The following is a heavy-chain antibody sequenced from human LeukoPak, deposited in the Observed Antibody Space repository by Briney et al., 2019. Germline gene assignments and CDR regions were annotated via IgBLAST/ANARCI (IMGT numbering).Heavy chain of an antibody. D-gene: IGHD2-15*01. CDR3: ARVSLCSGGSCSAQYYSDY. J-gene: IGHJ4*02. CDR1: GGSISSYY. CDR2: IYYSGST. Sequence: PSETLSLTCTVSGGSISSYYWSWIRQPPGKGLEWIGYIYYSGSTNYNPSLKSRVTISVDTSKNQFSLKLSSVTAADTAVYYCARVSLCSGGSCSAQYYSDYWGQGTLVTVSS. V-gene: IGHV4-59*08.